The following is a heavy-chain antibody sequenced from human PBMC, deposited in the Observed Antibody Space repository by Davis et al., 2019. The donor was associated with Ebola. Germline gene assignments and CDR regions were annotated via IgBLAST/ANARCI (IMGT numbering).Heavy chain of an antibody. CDR1: GYTFTGYY. J-gene: IGHJ5*02. V-gene: IGHV1-2*02. D-gene: IGHD3-3*01. CDR3: ARDPSSFYDFWSGYRQIFGWFDP. CDR2: INPNSGGT. Sequence: ASVKVSCKASGYTFTGYYMHWVRQAPGQGLEWMGWINPNSGGTNYAQRFQGRVTMTRETSISTAYMELSRLRSDDTAVYYCARDPSSFYDFWSGYRQIFGWFDPWGQGTLVTVSS.